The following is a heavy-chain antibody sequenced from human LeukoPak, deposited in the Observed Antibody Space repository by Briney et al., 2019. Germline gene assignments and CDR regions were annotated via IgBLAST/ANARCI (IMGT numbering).Heavy chain of an antibody. CDR1: GGSISSSSYY. CDR2: IYYSGST. J-gene: IGHJ4*02. V-gene: IGHV4-39*01. CDR3: ARCPYDYGDFGFDY. Sequence: PSETLSLTCTVSGGSISSSSYYWGWIRQPPGKGLEWIGSIYYSGSTYYNPSLKSRVTISVDTSKNQFSLKLSSVTAADTAVYYCARCPYDYGDFGFDYWGQGTLDTVSS. D-gene: IGHD4-17*01.